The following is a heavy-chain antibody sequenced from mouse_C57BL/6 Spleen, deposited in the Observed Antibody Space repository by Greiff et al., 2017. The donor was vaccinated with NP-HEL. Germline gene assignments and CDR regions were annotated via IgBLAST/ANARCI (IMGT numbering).Heavy chain of an antibody. Sequence: VMLVESGPGLVQPSQSLSITCTVSGFSLTSYGVHWVRQPPGKGLEWLGVIWSGGSTDYNAAFISRLSISKDNSKSQVFFKMNSLQADDTAIYYCASGKGDAMDYWGQGTSVTVSS. CDR3: ASGKGDAMDY. J-gene: IGHJ4*01. D-gene: IGHD1-1*02. V-gene: IGHV2-4*01. CDR2: IWSGGST. CDR1: GFSLTSYG.